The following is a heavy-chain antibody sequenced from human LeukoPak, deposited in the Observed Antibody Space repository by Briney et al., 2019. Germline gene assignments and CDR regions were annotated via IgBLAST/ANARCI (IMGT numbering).Heavy chain of an antibody. Sequence: SETLSLTCSVSGASISSGSNYWGWIRQPPGTGLEWVGSIYYSGSTYYNPSLKSRVSISVDTSKNQFSLKLSSVTAADTAVYYCARIFFGSRPVYYFDYWGQGTLVIVSS. D-gene: IGHD3-16*01. CDR1: GASISSGSNY. V-gene: IGHV4-39*01. CDR3: ARIFFGSRPVYYFDY. CDR2: IYYSGST. J-gene: IGHJ4*02.